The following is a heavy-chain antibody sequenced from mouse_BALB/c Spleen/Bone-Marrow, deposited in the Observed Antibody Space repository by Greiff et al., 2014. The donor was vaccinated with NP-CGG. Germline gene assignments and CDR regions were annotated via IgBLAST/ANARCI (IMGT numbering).Heavy chain of an antibody. CDR1: GYTFTNYW. D-gene: IGHD6-5*01. CDR3: ASMRSYAMDY. CDR2: IYPGGGYT. J-gene: IGHJ4*01. V-gene: IGHV1-63*02. Sequence: QVQLKESGAELVRPGTSVMISCKASGYTFTNYWLGWGKQRPGHGLEWIGDIYPGGGYTNYNEKFKGKATLTADTSSSTAYMQLSSLTSEDSAVYFCASMRSYAMDYWGQGTSVTVSS.